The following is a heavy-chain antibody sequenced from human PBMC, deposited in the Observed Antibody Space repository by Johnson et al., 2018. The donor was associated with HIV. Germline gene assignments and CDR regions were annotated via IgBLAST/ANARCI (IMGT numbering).Heavy chain of an antibody. V-gene: IGHV3-66*01. CDR2: IYSGGRT. CDR1: GITVSSNY. J-gene: IGHJ3*02. CDR3: ARDRRYYDSSGYSGHDAFDI. Sequence: VQLVESGGGLAQPGGSLRLSCAASGITVSSNYINWVRQAPGKGLECVSGIYSGGRTYYADSVKGRFTISRDNSKNTLYLQMNSLRAEDTAAYFFARDRRYYDSSGYSGHDAFDIWGQGTMVTVSS. D-gene: IGHD3-22*01.